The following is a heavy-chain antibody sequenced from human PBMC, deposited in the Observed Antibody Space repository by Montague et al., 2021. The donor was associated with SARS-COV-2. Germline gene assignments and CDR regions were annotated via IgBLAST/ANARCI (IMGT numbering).Heavy chain of an antibody. D-gene: IGHD2-15*01. CDR3: VKGGVVVVAATDLDY. V-gene: IGHV3-23*01. CDR1: GFTFSTFA. CDR2: ISLSGGST. Sequence: SLRLSCAASGFTFSTFAMSWVRQAPGKGLEWVSAISLSGGSTYYADSVKGRFTISRDNSKNTLFLQMNSLRAEDTAVYYCVKGGVVVVAATDLDYWGQGTLVTVSS. J-gene: IGHJ4*02.